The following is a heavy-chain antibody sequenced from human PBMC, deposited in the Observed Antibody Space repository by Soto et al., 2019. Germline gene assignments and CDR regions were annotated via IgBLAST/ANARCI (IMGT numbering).Heavy chain of an antibody. CDR1: GFTFSDHY. J-gene: IGHJ3*02. V-gene: IGHV3-11*03. D-gene: IGHD3-16*01. CDR3: AKIMLTATTAAFDI. Sequence: GSLRLSCAASGFTFSDHYMTWIRQAPGKGLEWVSYISSGSTYTYSADSVKGRFTISRDNAKNSLYLQMNSLRAEDTAVYYCAKIMLTATTAAFDIWGQGTMVTVSS. CDR2: ISSGSTYT.